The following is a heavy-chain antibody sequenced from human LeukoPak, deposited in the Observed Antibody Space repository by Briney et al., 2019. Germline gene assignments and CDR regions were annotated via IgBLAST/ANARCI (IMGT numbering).Heavy chain of an antibody. Sequence: SETLSLTCTVSGGSISSGGYYWSWIRQYPGKGLEWIGNIYYSESAYYSPSLKSRVSMSLDTSTNQFSLRLSSVTAADTAVYYCARQSSAAGTHWFDPWGQGTLVTVSS. V-gene: IGHV4-31*03. D-gene: IGHD6-13*01. J-gene: IGHJ5*02. CDR1: GGSISSGGYY. CDR3: ARQSSAAGTHWFDP. CDR2: IYYSESA.